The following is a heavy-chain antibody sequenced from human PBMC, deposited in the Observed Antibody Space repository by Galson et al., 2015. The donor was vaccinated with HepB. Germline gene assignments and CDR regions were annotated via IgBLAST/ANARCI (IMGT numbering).Heavy chain of an antibody. D-gene: IGHD3-22*01. CDR3: ARDGGENYYDSSGLGYYYMDV. Sequence: SLRLSCAASGFTFSSYAMHWVRQAPGKGLEWVAVISYDGSNKYYADSVKGRFTISRDNSKNTLYLQMNSLRAEDTAVYYCARDGGENYYDSSGLGYYYMDVWGKGTTVTVSS. CDR1: GFTFSSYA. CDR2: ISYDGSNK. J-gene: IGHJ6*03. V-gene: IGHV3-30-3*01.